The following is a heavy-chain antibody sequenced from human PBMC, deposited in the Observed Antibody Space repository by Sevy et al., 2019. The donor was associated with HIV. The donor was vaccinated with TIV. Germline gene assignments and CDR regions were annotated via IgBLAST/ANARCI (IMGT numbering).Heavy chain of an antibody. D-gene: IGHD3-22*01. J-gene: IGHJ6*02. Sequence: GGSLRLSSAASGFTFSSYGMHWVRQAPGKGLEWVAVISYDGSNKYYADSVKGRFTISRDNSKNTLYLQMNSLRAEDTAVYYCAKNNRITMIVVVHDGMDVWGQGTTVTVSS. CDR1: GFTFSSYG. CDR2: ISYDGSNK. CDR3: AKNNRITMIVVVHDGMDV. V-gene: IGHV3-30*18.